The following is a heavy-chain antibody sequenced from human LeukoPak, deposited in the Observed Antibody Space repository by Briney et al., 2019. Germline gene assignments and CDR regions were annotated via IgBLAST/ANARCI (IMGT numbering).Heavy chain of an antibody. J-gene: IGHJ4*02. CDR1: GFTFSTYA. CDR2: ISDDGSNE. Sequence: GGSLRLSCAASGFTFSTYAMHWVRQAPGKGLEWVAVISDDGSNEYYADSVKGRFTISRDNAKNSLYLQMNSLRAEDTALYYCAKDRAEDSGYDYLHYFDYWGQGTLVTVSS. D-gene: IGHD5-12*01. V-gene: IGHV3-30-3*01. CDR3: AKDRAEDSGYDYLHYFDY.